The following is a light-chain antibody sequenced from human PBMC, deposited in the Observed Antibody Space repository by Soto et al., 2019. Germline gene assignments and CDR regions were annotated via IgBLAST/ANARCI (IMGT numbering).Light chain of an antibody. CDR1: SSDVGAYNY. V-gene: IGLV2-8*01. CDR3: SSYAGSINLI. CDR2: EVS. J-gene: IGLJ2*01. Sequence: QSALTQPPSASGSPGQSVTISCTGTSSDVGAYNYVSWYQQHPGEAPKLMIFEVSKRPSGVPDRFSASKSGNTASLTVSGLQAEDEADYYCSSYAGSINLIFGGGTKVTVL.